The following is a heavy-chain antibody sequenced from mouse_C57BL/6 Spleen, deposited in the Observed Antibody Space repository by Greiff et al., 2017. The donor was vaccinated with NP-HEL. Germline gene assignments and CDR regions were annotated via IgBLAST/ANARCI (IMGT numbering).Heavy chain of an antibody. Sequence: QVQLKESGAELARPGASVKLSCKASGYTFTSYGISWVKQRTGQGLEWIGEIYPRSGNTYYNEKFKGKATLTADKSSSTAYMELRSLTSEDSAVYFCARSGVDDYDAMDYWGQGTSVTVSS. D-gene: IGHD1-1*02. CDR3: ARSGVDDYDAMDY. V-gene: IGHV1-81*01. CDR2: IYPRSGNT. CDR1: GYTFTSYG. J-gene: IGHJ4*01.